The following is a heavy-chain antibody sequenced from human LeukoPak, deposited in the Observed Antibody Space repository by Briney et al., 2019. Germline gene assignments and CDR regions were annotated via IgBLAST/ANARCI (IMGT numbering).Heavy chain of an antibody. Sequence: SETLSLTCTVSGGSISGYYWSWIRQPPGKGLEWIGYIYYSGSTNYNPSLKSRVTISVDTYNNQFPQKLSSVTAADTAVYYCARRLGIGYCSGVSCYYYMDVWGKGTTVTVSS. CDR3: ARRLGIGYCSGVSCYYYMDV. J-gene: IGHJ6*03. V-gene: IGHV4-59*01. D-gene: IGHD2-15*01. CDR1: GGSISGYY. CDR2: IYYSGST.